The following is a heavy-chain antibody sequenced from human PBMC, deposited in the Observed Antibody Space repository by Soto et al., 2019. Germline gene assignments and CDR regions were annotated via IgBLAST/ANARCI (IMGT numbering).Heavy chain of an antibody. J-gene: IGHJ4*02. CDR2: ISGSGGST. D-gene: IGHD3-3*01. V-gene: IGHV3-23*01. Sequence: EVQLLESGGGLVQPGGSLRLSCAASGFTFSSYAMSWVRQAPGKGREWVSAISGSGGSTYYADSVKGRFTISRDNSKNTLYLQMNSLRAEDTAVYYCATNDFWSGYYTEGYWGQGTLVTVSS. CDR1: GFTFSSYA. CDR3: ATNDFWSGYYTEGY.